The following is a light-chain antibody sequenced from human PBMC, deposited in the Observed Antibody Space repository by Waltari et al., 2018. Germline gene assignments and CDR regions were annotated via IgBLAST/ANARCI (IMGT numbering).Light chain of an antibody. CDR3: QAWDSGTGV. Sequence: YALTQPPSVSVSPGQAANIACSGDDVGNKYTSWFQQKPGHSPVLVIFEDNKRPPGIPERFSASNSGNIATLTISETQPMDEADYYCQAWDSGTGVFGTGTKVTVL. J-gene: IGLJ1*01. CDR2: EDN. CDR1: DVGNKY. V-gene: IGLV3-1*01.